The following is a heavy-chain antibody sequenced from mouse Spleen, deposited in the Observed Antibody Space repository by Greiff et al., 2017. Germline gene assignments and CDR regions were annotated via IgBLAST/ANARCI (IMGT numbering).Heavy chain of an antibody. V-gene: IGHV1-15*01. Sequence: VQLQQSGAELVRPGASVTLSCKASGYTFTDYEMHWVKQTPVHGLEWIGAIDPETGGTAYNQKFKGKAILTADKSSSTAYMELRNLTSEDSAVYYCTRVGYYGSCDYWGQGTTLTVSS. D-gene: IGHD1-1*01. CDR1: GYTFTDYE. J-gene: IGHJ2*01. CDR2: IDPETGGT. CDR3: TRVGYYGSCDY.